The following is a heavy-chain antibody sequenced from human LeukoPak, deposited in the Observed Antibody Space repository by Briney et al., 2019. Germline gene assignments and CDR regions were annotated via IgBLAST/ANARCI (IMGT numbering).Heavy chain of an antibody. CDR2: IIPIFGTA. D-gene: IGHD2-2*01. CDR1: GGTFSSYA. V-gene: IGHV1-69*13. CDR3: ARSHTSWSSYYYYYYYMDV. J-gene: IGHJ6*03. Sequence: SVKVSCKASGGTFSSYAISWVRQAPGQGLEWMGGIIPIFGTANYAQKFQGRVAITADESTSTAYMELSSLRSEDTAVYYCARSHTSWSSYYYYYYYMDVWGKGTTVTVSS.